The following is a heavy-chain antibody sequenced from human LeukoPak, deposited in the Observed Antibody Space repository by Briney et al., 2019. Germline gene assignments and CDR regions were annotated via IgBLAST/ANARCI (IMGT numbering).Heavy chain of an antibody. J-gene: IGHJ4*02. CDR3: AEAPPSGIAAAGLYYFDY. D-gene: IGHD6-13*01. Sequence: PGGSLRLSCAASGFTFSSYAMSWLRQPPGKGLEWFSAISRSGGSTYYADSVTGRFTISRDNSKNTLYLQMNSLRAEDTAVYYCAEAPPSGIAAAGLYYFDYWGQGTLVTVSS. V-gene: IGHV3-23*01. CDR2: ISRSGGST. CDR1: GFTFSSYA.